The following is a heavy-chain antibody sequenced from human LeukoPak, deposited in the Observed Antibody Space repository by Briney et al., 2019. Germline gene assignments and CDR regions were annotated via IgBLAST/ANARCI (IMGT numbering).Heavy chain of an antibody. J-gene: IGHJ4*02. CDR2: VHSSGDI. CDR3: ARGASPKDAVFFDY. Sequence: SETLSLTCTVSGGSISSYYWSWIRQPAGKGVEGIGRVHSSGDIYHNAAFRSRAAVSGDASKNQFSLQLNSVTAADTAVYYCARGASPKDAVFFDYWGQGALITVSS. CDR1: GGSISSYY. D-gene: IGHD3-16*01. V-gene: IGHV4-4*07.